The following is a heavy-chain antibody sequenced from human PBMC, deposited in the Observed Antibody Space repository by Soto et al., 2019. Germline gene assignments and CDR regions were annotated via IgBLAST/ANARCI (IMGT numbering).Heavy chain of an antibody. V-gene: IGHV4-34*01. CDR2: INHSGST. D-gene: IGHD5-12*01. CDR1: GGSFSGYY. CDR3: ARGPSYSGYVSDY. J-gene: IGHJ4*02. Sequence: QVQLQQWGAGLLKPSETLSLTCAVYGGSFSGYYWSWIRQPPGTGLEWIGEINHSGSTNYNPSLKRRVTISVDSSKNQFSRKLSSVTAADTAVYYCARGPSYSGYVSDYWGQGTLVTVS.